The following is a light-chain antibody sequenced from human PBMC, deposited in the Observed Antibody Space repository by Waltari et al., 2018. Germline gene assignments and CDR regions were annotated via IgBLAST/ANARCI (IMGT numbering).Light chain of an antibody. CDR3: GTWDNSLRAEV. CDR1: SSNIGNNF. V-gene: IGLV1-51*01. Sequence: QSVLTQPPSVSAAPGQNVTISCSGSSSNIGNNFVSWYQQLPGTAPKLLIYDNSKGPSGIPDRFSGSKSGTSATLGITGLQTGDEADYSCGTWDNSLRAEVFGGGTKLTVL. CDR2: DNS. J-gene: IGLJ3*02.